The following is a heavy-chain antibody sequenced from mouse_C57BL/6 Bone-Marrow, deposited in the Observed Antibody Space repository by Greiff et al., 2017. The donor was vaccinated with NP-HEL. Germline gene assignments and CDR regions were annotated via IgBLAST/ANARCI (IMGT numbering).Heavy chain of an antibody. D-gene: IGHD1-3*01. CDR3: ARLSQLAWFAY. CDR2: ISSGGSYT. CDR1: GFTFSSYG. Sequence: EVQGVESGGDLVKPGGSLKLSCAASGFTFSSYGMSWVRQTPDKRLEWVATISSGGSYTYYPDSVKGRFTISRDNAKNTLYLQMSSLKSEDTAMYYCARLSQLAWFAYWGQGTLVTVSA. J-gene: IGHJ3*01. V-gene: IGHV5-6*01.